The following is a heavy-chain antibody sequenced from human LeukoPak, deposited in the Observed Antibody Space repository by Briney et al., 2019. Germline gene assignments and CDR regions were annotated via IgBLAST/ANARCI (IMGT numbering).Heavy chain of an antibody. Sequence: PGGSLRLSCAASGFTLSSNYMSWVRQAPGKGLEWVSVIYSGGSTYYADSVKGRFTISRDNSKNTLYLQMNSLRAEDTAVYYCARVNFWSGYDYWGRGTLVTVSS. D-gene: IGHD3-3*01. CDR2: IYSGGST. V-gene: IGHV3-53*01. CDR1: GFTLSSNY. J-gene: IGHJ4*02. CDR3: ARVNFWSGYDY.